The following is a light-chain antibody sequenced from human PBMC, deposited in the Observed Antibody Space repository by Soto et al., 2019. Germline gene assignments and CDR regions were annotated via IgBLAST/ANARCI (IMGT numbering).Light chain of an antibody. CDR2: KAS. V-gene: IGKV1-5*03. J-gene: IGKJ2*01. CDR3: QQYSNEST. Sequence: DVEMTQSPSTLPTSIGDRVTINCRASQNVSNWLAWYQQKPGKAPKLLIYKASRLESGVPSRFSGSGSGTDFTLTINSLQSDDFATYFCQQYSNESTFGQGTKLEIK. CDR1: QNVSNW.